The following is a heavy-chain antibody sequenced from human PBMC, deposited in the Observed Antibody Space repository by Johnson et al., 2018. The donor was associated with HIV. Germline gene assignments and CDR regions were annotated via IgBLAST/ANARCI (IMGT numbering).Heavy chain of an antibody. CDR1: GFTFSSYA. J-gene: IGHJ3*02. V-gene: IGHV3-30*04. CDR3: AKEGRDCTGGVCYSLAFDI. D-gene: IGHD2-8*02. Sequence: QVQLVESGGGVVQPGRSLGLSCAASGFTFSSYAMHWVRQAPGKGLEWVAVISYDGSNKYYADSVKGRFTISRDNSKNTLYLQMNSLRVDDTAVYYCAKEGRDCTGGVCYSLAFDIWGQGTMVTVSS. CDR2: ISYDGSNK.